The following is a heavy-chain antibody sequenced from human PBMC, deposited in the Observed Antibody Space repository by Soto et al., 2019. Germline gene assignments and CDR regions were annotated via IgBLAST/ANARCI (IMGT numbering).Heavy chain of an antibody. CDR1: TFSMYS. J-gene: IGHJ5*02. CDR2: ISSGSAFR. D-gene: IGHD1-26*01. CDR3: TRDQGGSYDSWFDP. Sequence: EVQVVESGGGLVKPGGSLRLSCNFTFSMYSMNWVRQAPGKGLEGVASISSGSAFRKYADSVKGRFSISRDNAKNSVSLQMNSLRAEDTAMYYCTRDQGGSYDSWFDPWGRGTLVTVSS. V-gene: IGHV3-21*01.